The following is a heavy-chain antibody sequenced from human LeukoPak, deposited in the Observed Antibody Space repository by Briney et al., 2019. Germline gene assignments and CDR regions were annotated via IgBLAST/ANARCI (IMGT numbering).Heavy chain of an antibody. CDR2: IKQDGSEK. Sequence: GGSLRLSCAASGFTFSSYWMSWVRQAPGKGLEWVANIKQDGSEKYYVDSVKGRFTISRDNAKNSLYLQMNSLRAEDTAVYYYARPRLETYDSSGYPNAFDIWGQGTMVTVSS. CDR3: ARPRLETYDSSGYPNAFDI. D-gene: IGHD3-22*01. V-gene: IGHV3-7*01. CDR1: GFTFSSYW. J-gene: IGHJ3*02.